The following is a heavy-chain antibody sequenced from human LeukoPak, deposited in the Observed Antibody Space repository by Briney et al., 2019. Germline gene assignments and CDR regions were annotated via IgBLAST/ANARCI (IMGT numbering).Heavy chain of an antibody. D-gene: IGHD2-15*01. CDR2: IIDSGNSI. CDR3: AKEDDIVVVIGQYFQH. Sequence: GGSLRLSCAASGFTFSSCAMSWVRQAPGKGLEWVSTIIDSGNSIYYADSAEGRFTISRDNSKNTLYLQMNSLRAEDTAVYYCAKEDDIVVVIGQYFQHWGQGTLVTVSS. CDR1: GFTFSSCA. J-gene: IGHJ1*01. V-gene: IGHV3-23*01.